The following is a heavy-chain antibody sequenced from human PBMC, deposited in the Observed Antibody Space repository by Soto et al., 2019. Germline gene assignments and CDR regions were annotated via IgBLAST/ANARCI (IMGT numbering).Heavy chain of an antibody. CDR3: VRQRPDIWGSNSYLKY. J-gene: IGHJ4*02. CDR2: IYYSGST. Sequence: SEPLPLTCTVAGRSISRSSYYWGWIRKPPGKGLEWIGSIYYSGSTYYNTSLKSRVTISVDTSKKQFSLKLSSVTAADTIVYCGVRQRPDIWGSNSYLKYRGQGTLVT. D-gene: IGHD3-16*01. V-gene: IGHV4-39*01. CDR1: GRSISRSSYY.